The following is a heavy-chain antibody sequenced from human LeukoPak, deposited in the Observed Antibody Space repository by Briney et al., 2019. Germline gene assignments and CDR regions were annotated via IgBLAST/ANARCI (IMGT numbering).Heavy chain of an antibody. V-gene: IGHV3-30*04. D-gene: IGHD3-3*01. CDR3: AKVQEWVRFLEWLPNYYYYYYMDV. CDR2: ISYDGSNK. Sequence: PGGSLRLSCAASGFTFSSYAMHWVRQAPGKGLEWVAVISYDGSNKYYADSVKGRFTISRDNSKNTLYLQMNSLRAEDTAVYYCAKVQEWVRFLEWLPNYYYYYYMDVWGKGTTVTVSS. CDR1: GFTFSSYA. J-gene: IGHJ6*03.